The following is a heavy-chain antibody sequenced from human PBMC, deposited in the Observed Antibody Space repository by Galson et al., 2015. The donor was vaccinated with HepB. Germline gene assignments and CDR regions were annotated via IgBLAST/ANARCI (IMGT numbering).Heavy chain of an antibody. D-gene: IGHD6-13*01. CDR1: GYTFTGYY. CDR2: ITPSSGGT. Sequence: SVKVSCKASGYTFTGYYIHWVRQAPGQGLEWMGWITPSSGGTNYAQNFQGRVTVTRDPSISTAYMELSSLRSDDTAVYYCIEAGTPGGFDCWGQGTLVTVSS. CDR3: IEAGTPGGFDC. J-gene: IGHJ4*02. V-gene: IGHV1-2*02.